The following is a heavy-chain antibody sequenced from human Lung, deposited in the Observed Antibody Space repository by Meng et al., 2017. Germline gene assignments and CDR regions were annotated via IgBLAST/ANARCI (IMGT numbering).Heavy chain of an antibody. V-gene: IGHV4-31*03. Sequence: QVQLQESGPGLVKPSHTLSLTCTVSGGPISSGTYYWGWIRQLPGKGLEWIAYIHYSGSTYYSPSLKSRVTISVDTYKNQLSLKLSSMTAADTAVYYCARYVFDSSSLYSNWFDPWGQGTLVTVSS. CDR1: GGPISSGTYY. CDR3: ARYVFDSSSLYSNWFDP. D-gene: IGHD3-22*01. J-gene: IGHJ5*02. CDR2: IHYSGST.